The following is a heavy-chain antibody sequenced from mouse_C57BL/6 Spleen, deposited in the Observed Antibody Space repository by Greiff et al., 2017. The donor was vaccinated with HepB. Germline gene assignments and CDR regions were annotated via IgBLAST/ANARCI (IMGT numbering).Heavy chain of an antibody. J-gene: IGHJ2*01. CDR2: INPNNGGT. CDR1: GYTFTDYY. Sequence: EVQLQQSGPELVKPGASVKISCKASGYTFTDYYMNWVKQSHGKSLEWIGDINPNNGGTSYNQKFKGKATLTVDKSSSTAYMELRSLTSEDSAVYYCASYVYFDYWGQGTTLTVSS. CDR3: ASYVYFDY. V-gene: IGHV1-26*01.